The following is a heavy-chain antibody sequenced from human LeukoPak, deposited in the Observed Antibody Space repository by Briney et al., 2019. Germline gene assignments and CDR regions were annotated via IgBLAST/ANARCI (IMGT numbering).Heavy chain of an antibody. J-gene: IGHJ5*02. CDR3: AKYYGLGSSAHFDP. CDR2: INHDGSEK. Sequence: GGSLRLSVAASGLTFSRYWTTWVRQAPGKGLQWVANINHDGSEKNYAESVKGRFTISRDSAKNSLSLQMNSLRAEDTAVYYCAKYYGLGSSAHFDPWGQGTLVTVSS. D-gene: IGHD3-10*01. CDR1: GLTFSRYW. V-gene: IGHV3-7*02.